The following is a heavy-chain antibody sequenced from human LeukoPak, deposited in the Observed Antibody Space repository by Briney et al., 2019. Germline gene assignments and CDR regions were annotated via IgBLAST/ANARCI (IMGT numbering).Heavy chain of an antibody. CDR3: ARGLSPLSQLVSYYFDY. CDR1: GGSISSGSYY. CDR2: INHSGST. Sequence: SETLSLTCTVSGGSISSGSYYWSWIRQPPGKGLEWIGEINHSGSTNYNPSLKSRVTISVDTSKNQFSLKLSSVTAADTAVYYCARGLSPLSQLVSYYFDYWGQGTLVTVSS. V-gene: IGHV4-39*07. D-gene: IGHD6-6*01. J-gene: IGHJ4*02.